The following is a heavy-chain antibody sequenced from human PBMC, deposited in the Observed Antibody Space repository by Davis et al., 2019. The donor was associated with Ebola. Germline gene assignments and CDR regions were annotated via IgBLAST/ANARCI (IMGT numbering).Heavy chain of an antibody. Sequence: SETLSLTCTVSGGSISSYYWSWIRQPPGKGLEWIGYIYYSGSTNYNPSLKSRVTISVDTSKNQFSLKLSSVTAADTAVYYCARDNDTTEDSYYGMDVWGKGTTVTVSS. CDR1: GGSISSYY. CDR3: ARDNDTTEDSYYGMDV. J-gene: IGHJ6*04. V-gene: IGHV4-59*01. D-gene: IGHD2-15*01. CDR2: IYYSGST.